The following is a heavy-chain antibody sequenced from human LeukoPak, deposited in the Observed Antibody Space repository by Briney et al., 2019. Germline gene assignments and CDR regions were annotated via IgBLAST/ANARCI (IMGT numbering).Heavy chain of an antibody. CDR3: ARGAGGSGYYYLLT. V-gene: IGHV1-8*02. J-gene: IGHJ4*02. Sequence: ASVKVSCKASGYTFISFDIIWVRQATGQGLEWMGWMNPNSADRGYAQKFRGGVTMTRSTSISTAYMELSSLRSEDSAVYYCARGAGGSGYYYLLTWGQGTLVTVSS. CDR1: GYTFISFD. D-gene: IGHD3-10*01. CDR2: MNPNSADR.